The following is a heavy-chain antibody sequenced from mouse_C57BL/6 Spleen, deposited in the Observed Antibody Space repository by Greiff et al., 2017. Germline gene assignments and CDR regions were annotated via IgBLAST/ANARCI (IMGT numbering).Heavy chain of an antibody. CDR3: ERKADEVYYAIDY. V-gene: IGHV5-17*01. CDR1: GFTFSDYG. Sequence: EVQLVESGGGLVKPGGSLKLSCAASGFTFSDYGMHWVRQAPEKGLEWVAYISSGGSTIYYADTVKGRFTISRDNAKNTLFLQMTSLRSEDTAMYKGERKADEVYYAIDYWGQGTSVTVSS. J-gene: IGHJ4*01. CDR2: ISSGGSTI.